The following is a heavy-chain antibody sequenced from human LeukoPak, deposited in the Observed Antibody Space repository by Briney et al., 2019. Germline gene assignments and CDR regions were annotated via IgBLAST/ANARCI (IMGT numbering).Heavy chain of an antibody. J-gene: IGHJ4*02. D-gene: IGHD6-13*01. CDR2: ISSSGSTI. V-gene: IGHV3-48*03. CDR3: AREGTNWYDFDY. CDR1: GFTFSSYE. Sequence: AGGSLRLSCAASGFTFSSYEMNWVRQAPGKGLEWVSYISSSGSTIYYADSVKGRFTISRDNAKNSLYLQMNSLRAEDTAFYYCAREGTNWYDFDYWGQGSLVTVSS.